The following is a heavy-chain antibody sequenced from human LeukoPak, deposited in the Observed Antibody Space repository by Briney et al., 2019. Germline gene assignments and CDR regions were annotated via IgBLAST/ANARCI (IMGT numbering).Heavy chain of an antibody. V-gene: IGHV4-34*01. CDR3: ATSEYSSSGYWFDP. D-gene: IGHD6-13*01. Sequence: PSETLSLTCAVYGGSFSGYYWSWIRQPPGKGLEWIGEINHSGSTNYNPSLKSRVTISVDTSKNQFSLKLSSVTAADTAVYYCATSEYSSSGYWFDPWGQGTLVTVSS. J-gene: IGHJ5*02. CDR1: GGSFSGYY. CDR2: INHSGST.